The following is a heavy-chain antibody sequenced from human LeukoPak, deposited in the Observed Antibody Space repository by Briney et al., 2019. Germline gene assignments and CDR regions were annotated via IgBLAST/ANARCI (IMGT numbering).Heavy chain of an antibody. CDR2: ISAYNDST. CDR1: GYTFSSYG. Sequence: ASVKVSCKASGYTFSSYGVSWVRQAPGQGLEWMGWISAYNDSTNYAQKLQGSVTMTTDTSTSTAYMQLRSLRSDDTAVYYCARAGSITIFGVVVAHNWFDPWGQGTLVTVSS. J-gene: IGHJ5*02. V-gene: IGHV1-18*01. CDR3: ARAGSITIFGVVVAHNWFDP. D-gene: IGHD3-3*01.